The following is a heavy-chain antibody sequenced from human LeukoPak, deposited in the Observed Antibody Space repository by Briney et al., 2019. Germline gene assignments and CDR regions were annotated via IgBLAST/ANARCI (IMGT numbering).Heavy chain of an antibody. D-gene: IGHD3-22*01. Sequence: ASVKVSCKASGYTFTSYYMHWVRQAPGQGLEWMGIINPSGGSTSYAQKFQGRVTMTEDTSTDTAYMELSSLRSEDTAVYYCATDTKIAVAGVFFIYWGQGTLVTVSS. CDR3: ATDTKIAVAGVFFIY. V-gene: IGHV1-46*01. J-gene: IGHJ4*02. CDR1: GYTFTSYY. CDR2: INPSGGST.